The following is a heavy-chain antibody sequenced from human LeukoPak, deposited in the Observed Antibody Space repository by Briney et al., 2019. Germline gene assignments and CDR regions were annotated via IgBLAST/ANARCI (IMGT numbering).Heavy chain of an antibody. CDR2: TKEDGNEK. CDR3: AKDIRRGYNYGYDQFAY. J-gene: IGHJ4*02. V-gene: IGHV3-7*01. D-gene: IGHD5-18*01. CDR1: GFTFGTYW. Sequence: GGSLRLSCAASGFTFGTYWMSWVRQAPGKGLEWVANTKEDGNEKYYVDSVKGRFTMSRDNAKNSLYLQMNSLRTEDTAVYYCAKDIRRGYNYGYDQFAYWGQGTLVTVSS.